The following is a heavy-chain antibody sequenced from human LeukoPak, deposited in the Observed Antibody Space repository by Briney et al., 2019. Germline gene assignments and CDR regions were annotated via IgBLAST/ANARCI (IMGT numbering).Heavy chain of an antibody. Sequence: SETLSLTCTVSGGSISSSSYYWSWIRQPPGKGLEWIGYISYSGSTNYNPSLKSRITISVDTSKNQFSLKLSSVTAADTAVYYCAREGCSGGGCFWGYFDYWGQGTLVTVSS. J-gene: IGHJ4*02. CDR3: AREGCSGGGCFWGYFDY. CDR2: ISYSGST. V-gene: IGHV4-61*01. CDR1: GGSISSSSYY. D-gene: IGHD2-15*01.